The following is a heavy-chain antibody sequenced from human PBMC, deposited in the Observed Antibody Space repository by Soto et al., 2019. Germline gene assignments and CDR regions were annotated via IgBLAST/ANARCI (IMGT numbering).Heavy chain of an antibody. Sequence: EVQLVESGGGLVQPGGSLRLSCAASGFTFNSYWMHWVRQAPGKGLVWVSRISSDESSTTYADSVKGRFTISRDNAKNMLYRQMNSLRAEDTAVYFCARVEYCDSTSCFSYFDLWGRGTLVTVSS. V-gene: IGHV3-74*01. D-gene: IGHD2-2*01. CDR3: ARVEYCDSTSCFSYFDL. CDR2: ISSDESST. J-gene: IGHJ2*01. CDR1: GFTFNSYW.